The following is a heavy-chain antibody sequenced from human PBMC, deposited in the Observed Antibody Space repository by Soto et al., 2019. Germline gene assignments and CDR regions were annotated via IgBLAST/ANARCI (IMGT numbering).Heavy chain of an antibody. Sequence: PSETLSLTCTVSGGSISSYYWSWIRQPPGKGLEWIGYIYYSGSTNYNPSLKSRVTISVDTSKNQFSLKLSSVTAADTAVYYCARRGVYGSFDYWGQGTLVTSPQ. CDR1: GGSISSYY. V-gene: IGHV4-59*01. CDR3: ARRGVYGSFDY. J-gene: IGHJ4*02. D-gene: IGHD2-8*01. CDR2: IYYSGST.